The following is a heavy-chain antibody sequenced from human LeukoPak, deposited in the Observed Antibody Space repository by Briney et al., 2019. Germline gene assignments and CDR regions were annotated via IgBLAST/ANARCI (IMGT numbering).Heavy chain of an antibody. D-gene: IGHD3-10*01. CDR2: ISAYNGNT. CDR1: GYTFTSYG. V-gene: IGHV1-18*01. CDR3: ARPGGVWFGELGLGGMAF. Sequence: GASVKVSCKASGYTFTSYGISWVRQAPGQGLEWMGWISAYNGNTNYAQKLQGRVTMTTDTSTSTAYMELRSLRSDDTAVYYCARPGGVWFGELGLGGMAFWGQGTTVTVSS. J-gene: IGHJ6*02.